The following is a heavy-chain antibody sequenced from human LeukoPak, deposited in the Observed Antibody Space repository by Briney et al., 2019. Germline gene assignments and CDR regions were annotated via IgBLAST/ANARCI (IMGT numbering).Heavy chain of an antibody. CDR1: GYSISSGFY. V-gene: IGHV4-38-2*02. CDR2: IYHSGSS. J-gene: IGHJ4*02. CDR3: ARDWTYSGSHGSFDY. Sequence: PSETLSLTCTVSGYSISSGFYWGWIRQPPGKGLEWIGNIYHSGSSYYNPSLKSRVTISVDTSKNQFSLKLSSVTAADTAVYYCARDWTYSGSHGSFDYWGQGTLVTVSS. D-gene: IGHD5-12*01.